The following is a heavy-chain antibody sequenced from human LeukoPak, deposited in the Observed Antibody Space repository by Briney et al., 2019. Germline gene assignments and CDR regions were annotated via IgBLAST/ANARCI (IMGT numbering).Heavy chain of an antibody. CDR1: GFTFSSYS. V-gene: IGHV3-21*01. Sequence: PGGSLRLSCAASGFTFSSYSMNWVRQAPGKGLEWVSSISSSSSYIYYADSVKGRFTISRDNAKKSPYLQMNSLRAEDTAVYYCARDSEGKILWFGDQSPWFDPWGQGTLVTVSS. CDR3: ARDSEGKILWFGDQSPWFDP. CDR2: ISSSSSYI. D-gene: IGHD3-10*01. J-gene: IGHJ5*02.